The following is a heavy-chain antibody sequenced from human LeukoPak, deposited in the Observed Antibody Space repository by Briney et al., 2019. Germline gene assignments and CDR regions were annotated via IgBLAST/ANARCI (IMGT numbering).Heavy chain of an antibody. CDR1: GFTFSSYS. Sequence: GGSLRLSCAASGFTFSSYSMNWVRQAPGKGLEWVAVISYDGSNKYYADSVKGRFTISRDNSKNTLYLQMNSLRAEDTAVYYCARDGRNSNPPFDYWGQGTLVTVSS. J-gene: IGHJ4*02. D-gene: IGHD4-11*01. V-gene: IGHV3-30*03. CDR2: ISYDGSNK. CDR3: ARDGRNSNPPFDY.